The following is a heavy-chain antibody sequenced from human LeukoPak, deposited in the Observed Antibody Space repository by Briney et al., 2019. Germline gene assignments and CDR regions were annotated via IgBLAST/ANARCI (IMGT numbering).Heavy chain of an antibody. J-gene: IGHJ4*02. V-gene: IGHV4-30-2*01. CDR2: IYHSGST. D-gene: IGHD3-10*01. CDR1: GGSISSGGYY. Sequence: SQTLPLTCTVSGGSISSGGYYWSWIRQPPGKGLEWIGYIYHSGSTYYNPSLKSRVTISVDRSKNQFSLKLSSVTAADTAVYYCAREPGFGETLDYWGQGTLVTVSS. CDR3: AREPGFGETLDY.